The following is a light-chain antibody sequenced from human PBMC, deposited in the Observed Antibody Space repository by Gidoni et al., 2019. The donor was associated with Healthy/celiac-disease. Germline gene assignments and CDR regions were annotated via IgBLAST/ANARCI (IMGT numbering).Light chain of an antibody. CDR1: QSLLHSNGYNY. CDR3: MQALQTPIT. J-gene: IGKJ5*01. CDR2: LGS. V-gene: IGKV2-28*01. Sequence: DLVMNRSRLSLTVTPGEPASISCRSSQSLLHSNGYNYLDWYLQKPGKSPQLRIYLGSNRASGVPDRFSGSGSGTDFTLKLSRVEAEDVGVYYCMQALQTPITFGQGTRLEIK.